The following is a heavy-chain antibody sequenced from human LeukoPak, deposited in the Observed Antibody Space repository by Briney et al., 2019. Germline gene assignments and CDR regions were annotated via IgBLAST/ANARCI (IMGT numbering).Heavy chain of an antibody. CDR2: IYSSGST. Sequence: SETLSLTCTVSGGSISSYYWSWIRQPPGKGLEWIGCIYSSGSTNFNPSLKSRVTISIDTSKNQFSLKLSSVTAADTAVYYCARHRGSGSPFFDYWGQGTLDTVSS. J-gene: IGHJ4*02. D-gene: IGHD3-10*01. V-gene: IGHV4-4*09. CDR1: GGSISSYY. CDR3: ARHRGSGSPFFDY.